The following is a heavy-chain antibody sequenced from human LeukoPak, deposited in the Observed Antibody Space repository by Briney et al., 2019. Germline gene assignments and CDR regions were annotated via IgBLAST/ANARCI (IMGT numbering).Heavy chain of an antibody. CDR3: ARDRIGQLGYFDY. J-gene: IGHJ4*02. CDR2: IIPIFGTA. D-gene: IGHD6-6*01. V-gene: IGHV1-69*05. CDR1: GGTFSSYA. Sequence: GSSVKVSCKASGGTFSSYAISWVRQAPGQGLEWMGGIIPIFGTANYAQKFQGRVAITTDESTSTAYMELSGLRSEDTAVYYCARDRIGQLGYFDYWAREPWSPSPQ.